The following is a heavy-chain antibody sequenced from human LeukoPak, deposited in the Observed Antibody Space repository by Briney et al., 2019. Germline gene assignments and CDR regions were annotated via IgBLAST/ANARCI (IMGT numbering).Heavy chain of an antibody. V-gene: IGHV4-59*11. CDR3: ARHPLGLDYYYYLDV. J-gene: IGHJ6*03. Sequence: SETLSLTCTVSGGSISSHYWSWIRQPPGKGLEWIGYIYYSGSTNYNPSLKSRVTISVDTSTNQFSLKLSSVTAADTAVYYCARHPLGLDYYYYLDVWGKGTTVTVSS. CDR1: GGSISSHY. D-gene: IGHD3-16*01. CDR2: IYYSGST.